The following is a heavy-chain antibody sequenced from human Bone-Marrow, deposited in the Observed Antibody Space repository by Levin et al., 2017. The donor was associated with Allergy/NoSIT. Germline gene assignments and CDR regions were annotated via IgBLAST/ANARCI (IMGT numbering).Heavy chain of an antibody. CDR1: SGSISTYY. CDR2: VYNSGTT. Sequence: KASETLSLTCTVSSGSISTYYWTWIRQPPGKGLEWIGYVYNSGTTNYNPSLKSRVTISVDTSKNQFSLKLSSVTVADTAVYYCARDRTLGYMDVWGKGTTVTVSS. CDR3: ARDRTLGYMDV. V-gene: IGHV4-59*01. J-gene: IGHJ6*03. D-gene: IGHD1/OR15-1a*01.